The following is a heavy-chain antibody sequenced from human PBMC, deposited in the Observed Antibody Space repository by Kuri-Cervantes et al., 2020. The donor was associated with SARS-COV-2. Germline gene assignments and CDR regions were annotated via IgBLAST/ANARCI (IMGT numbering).Heavy chain of an antibody. V-gene: IGHV3-23*01. D-gene: IGHD3-3*01. J-gene: IGHJ4*02. CDR1: GFTFSSYA. CDR2: ISGSGGST. CDR3: AKGTDVDFWSGTTTLDY. Sequence: GGSLRLSCAAPGFTFSSYAMSWVRQAPGKGLEWVSAISGSGGSTYYADSVKGRFTISRDNSKNTLYLQMNSLRAEDTAVYYCAKGTDVDFWSGTTTLDYWGQGTLVTVSS.